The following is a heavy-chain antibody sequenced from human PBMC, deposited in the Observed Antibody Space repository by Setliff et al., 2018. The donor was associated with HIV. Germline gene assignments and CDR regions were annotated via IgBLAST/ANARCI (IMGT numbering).Heavy chain of an antibody. V-gene: IGHV4-31*03. CDR1: GASITSGYY. Sequence: PSETLSLTCTVSGASITSGYYWSWVRQRPGRGLEWIGHIYYSGSTSYNPSLKSRLTISVDTSKNQFSLKLTSVTAADTAVYYCSRWATLGVSDFWGQGTPVTVS. CDR3: SRWATLGVSDF. D-gene: IGHD7-27*01. J-gene: IGHJ4*02. CDR2: IYYSGST.